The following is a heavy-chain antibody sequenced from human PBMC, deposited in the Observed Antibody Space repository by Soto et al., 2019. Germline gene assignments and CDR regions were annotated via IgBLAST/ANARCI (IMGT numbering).Heavy chain of an antibody. V-gene: IGHV1-69*04. CDR1: GGTFSSYT. CDR3: ARENIEMAIGDYYYGMDV. D-gene: IGHD2-21*01. J-gene: IGHJ6*02. CDR2: IIPILGIA. Sequence: SVKVSCKASGGTFSSYTISWVRQAPGQGLEWMGRIIPILGIANYAQKFQGRVTITADKSTSTAYMELSSLRSEDTAVYYCARENIEMAIGDYYYGMDVWGQGTTVTVSS.